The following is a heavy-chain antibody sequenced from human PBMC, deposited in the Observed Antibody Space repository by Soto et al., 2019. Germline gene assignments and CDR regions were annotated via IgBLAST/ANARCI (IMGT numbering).Heavy chain of an antibody. CDR3: ARMKWFGESGFDY. J-gene: IGHJ4*02. D-gene: IGHD3-10*01. CDR2: IYYTGYT. V-gene: IGHV4-59*01. Sequence: PSETLSLTCTVSGGSISSYYWSWIRQPPGKGLEWIGYIYYTGYTNYNPSLKSRVTISVDTSKNQFSLNVSSVTAADTAVYYCARMKWFGESGFDYWGQGTLVTVSS. CDR1: GGSISSYY.